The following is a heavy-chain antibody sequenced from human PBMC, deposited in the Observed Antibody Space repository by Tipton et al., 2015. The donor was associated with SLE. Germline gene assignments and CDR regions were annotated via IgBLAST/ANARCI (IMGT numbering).Heavy chain of an antibody. CDR2: IHHSGIT. CDR3: ARQRLRLLSPLDA. D-gene: IGHD3-10*01. V-gene: IGHV4-38-2*02. CDR1: GYSIRNGYY. J-gene: IGHJ6*02. Sequence: TLSLTCNVSGYSIRNGYYWGWIRQAPGKGLEWTGTIHHSGITYYNPSLKSRVTISVDTSKNQFSLKLTSVTAADTAVYYCARQRLRLLSPLDAWGQGTTVTVS.